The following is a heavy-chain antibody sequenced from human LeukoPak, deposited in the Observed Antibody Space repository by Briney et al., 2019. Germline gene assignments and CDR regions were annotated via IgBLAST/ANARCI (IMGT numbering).Heavy chain of an antibody. J-gene: IGHJ4*02. CDR3: ARGKRTRYYYDSSGYPDY. CDR2: INHSGST. CDR1: GGSFSGYY. D-gene: IGHD3-22*01. Sequence: PSETLSLTCAVYGGSFSGYYWSWIRQPPGKGLEWTGEINHSGSTNYNPSLKSRVTISVDTSKNQFSLKLSSVTAADTAVYYCARGKRTRYYYDSSGYPDYWGQGTLVTVSS. V-gene: IGHV4-34*01.